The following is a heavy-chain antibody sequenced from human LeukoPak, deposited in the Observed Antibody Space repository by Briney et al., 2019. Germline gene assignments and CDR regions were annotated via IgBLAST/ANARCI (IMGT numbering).Heavy chain of an antibody. J-gene: IGHJ5*02. CDR1: GYTFTSYG. D-gene: IGHD3-9*01. CDR3: AGVGDVLRYFDWFRVPYNWFDP. Sequence: ASVKVSCKASGYTFTSYGISWVRQAPGQGLEWMGWISAYNGNTNYAQKLQGRVTMTTDTSTSTAYMELRSLRSDDTAVYYCAGVGDVLRYFDWFRVPYNWFDPWGQGTLVTVSS. V-gene: IGHV1-18*04. CDR2: ISAYNGNT.